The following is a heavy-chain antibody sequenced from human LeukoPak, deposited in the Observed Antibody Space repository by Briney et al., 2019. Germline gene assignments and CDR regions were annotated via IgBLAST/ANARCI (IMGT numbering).Heavy chain of an antibody. V-gene: IGHV4-34*01. Sequence: SETVSLTCAVYCGSFSGYYWSGLRQVPGKGLEWIGEISQSGRTNYNPSLERRVTISVDTSKNQISLKLSFVAATDTAVYYCARGWFGFWHNSYADDNAFDIWGQGTIVTVSS. D-gene: IGHD5-18*01. J-gene: IGHJ3*02. CDR3: ARGWFGFWHNSYADDNAFDI. CDR2: ISQSGRT. CDR1: CGSFSGYY.